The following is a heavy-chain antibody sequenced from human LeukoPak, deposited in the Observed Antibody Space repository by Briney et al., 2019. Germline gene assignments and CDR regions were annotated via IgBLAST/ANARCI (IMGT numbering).Heavy chain of an antibody. Sequence: GASVKVSCKASGYTFTSYDINWVRQATGQGLEWMGWMNPNSGNTGYAQKFQGRVTMTRNTSISTAYMELSSLRSEDTAVYYCARASQWLFHYYYGMDVWGQGTTVTVSS. V-gene: IGHV1-8*01. CDR2: MNPNSGNT. CDR1: GYTFTSYD. CDR3: ARASQWLFHYYYGMDV. J-gene: IGHJ6*02. D-gene: IGHD6-19*01.